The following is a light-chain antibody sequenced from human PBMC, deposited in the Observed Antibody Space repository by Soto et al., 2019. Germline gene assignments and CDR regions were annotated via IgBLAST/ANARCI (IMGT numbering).Light chain of an antibody. CDR2: WAS. CDR1: QSVLYSSNNNNY. Sequence: DIMMTQSPDSLAVSLGERATINCKSSQSVLYSSNNNNYLAWYQQKPGQPPKLLIYWASTRESGVPDRFSGSGSGTDFTLTISSLQAEDVAVYYCQQYYSTPPTFGGGTKVEIK. J-gene: IGKJ4*01. V-gene: IGKV4-1*01. CDR3: QQYYSTPPT.